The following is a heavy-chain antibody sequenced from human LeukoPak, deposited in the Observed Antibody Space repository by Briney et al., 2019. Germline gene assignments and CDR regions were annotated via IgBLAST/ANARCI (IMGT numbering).Heavy chain of an antibody. V-gene: IGHV4-59*08. CDR2: IYYSGST. CDR1: GGSISSYY. J-gene: IGHJ3*02. Sequence: SETLSLTCTVSGGSISSYYWSWIRQPPGKGLEWIGYIYYSGSTNYNPSLKSRVTISVDTSKNQFSLKLSSVTAADTAVYYCARPGRPRGLAFDIWGQGTMVTVSS. D-gene: IGHD6-6*01. CDR3: ARPGRPRGLAFDI.